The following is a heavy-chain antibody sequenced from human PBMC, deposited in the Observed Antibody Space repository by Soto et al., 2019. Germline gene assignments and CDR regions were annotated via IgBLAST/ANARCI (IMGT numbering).Heavy chain of an antibody. D-gene: IGHD3-10*01. CDR3: ARRYGLSAFDI. V-gene: IGHV4-59*08. CDR2: IYYSGST. Sequence: SETLSLTCTVSGGSISSYYWSWIRQPPGKGLEWIGDIYYSGSTNYNPSLKSRVTISVDTSKNQFSLKLSSVAAADTAVYFCARRYGLSAFDIWGQGTMVTVSS. J-gene: IGHJ3*02. CDR1: GGSISSYY.